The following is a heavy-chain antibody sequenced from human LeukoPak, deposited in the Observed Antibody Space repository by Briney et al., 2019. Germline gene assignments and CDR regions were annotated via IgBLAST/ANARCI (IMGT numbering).Heavy chain of an antibody. Sequence: ASETLSLTCAVYGGSFSGYYWSWIRQPPGKGLEWIGEINHSGSTNYNPSLKSRVTISVDTSKNQFSLKLSSVTAADTAVYYCARGRAGAARFRTWFDPWGQGTPVTVSS. CDR3: ARGRAGAARFRTWFDP. D-gene: IGHD6-6*01. V-gene: IGHV4-34*01. CDR2: INHSGST. J-gene: IGHJ5*02. CDR1: GGSFSGYY.